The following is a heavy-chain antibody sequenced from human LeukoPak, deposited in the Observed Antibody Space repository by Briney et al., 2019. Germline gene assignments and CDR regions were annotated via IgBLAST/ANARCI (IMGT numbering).Heavy chain of an antibody. J-gene: IGHJ6*03. V-gene: IGHV1-18*01. CDR1: GYTFTNYG. CDR3: AREAIRYFDWLSYYYYMDV. D-gene: IGHD3-9*01. Sequence: ASVKVSCKTSGYTFTNYGISRVRQAPGQGLEWMGWISPYNGHTNYAQKFQGRVTMTTDTSTSTAYMELRSLRSDDTAVYYCAREAIRYFDWLSYYYYMDVWGKGTTVTISS. CDR2: ISPYNGHT.